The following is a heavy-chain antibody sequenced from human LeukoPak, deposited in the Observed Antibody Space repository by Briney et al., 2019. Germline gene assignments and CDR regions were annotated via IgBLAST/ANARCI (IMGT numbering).Heavy chain of an antibody. CDR2: IYYSGST. D-gene: IGHD3-22*01. Sequence: PSETLSLTCAVSGGSISSGDYYWSWIRQPPGKGLEWIGYIYYSGSTYYNPSLKSRVTISVDTSKNQFSLKLSSVTAADTAVYYCARAPWGYYYDSSGLFDYWGQGTLVTVSS. CDR3: ARAPWGYYYDSSGLFDY. CDR1: GGSISSGDYY. V-gene: IGHV4-30-4*08. J-gene: IGHJ4*02.